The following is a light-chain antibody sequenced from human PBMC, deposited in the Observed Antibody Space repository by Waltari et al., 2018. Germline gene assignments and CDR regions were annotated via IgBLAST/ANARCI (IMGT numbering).Light chain of an antibody. J-gene: IGKJ4*01. CDR3: QQSHRIPLT. CDR1: QSISSS. CDR2: AAS. V-gene: IGKV1-39*01. Sequence: DIQMTQSPSSLSASVGDRVTITCRASQSISSSLNWYQQKPGKAPKLLIYAASNLPSGVPSRFSGSGSGTDFTLTITSLQPEDFATYYCQQSHRIPLTFGGGAKVEIK.